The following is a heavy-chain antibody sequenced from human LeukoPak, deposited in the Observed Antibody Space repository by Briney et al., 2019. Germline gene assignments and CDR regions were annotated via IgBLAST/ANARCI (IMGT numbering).Heavy chain of an antibody. CDR2: INPNSGGT. V-gene: IGHV1-2*02. CDR3: AREDDSSAYYYVGAFDI. J-gene: IGHJ3*02. CDR1: GYTFTGYY. D-gene: IGHD3-22*01. Sequence: GASVKVSCKASGYTFTGYYMHWVRQAPGQGLEWMGWINPNSGGTNYAQKFQGRVTMTRDTSISTAYMELSRLRSDDTAVYYCAREDDSSAYYYVGAFDIWGQGTMVTVSS.